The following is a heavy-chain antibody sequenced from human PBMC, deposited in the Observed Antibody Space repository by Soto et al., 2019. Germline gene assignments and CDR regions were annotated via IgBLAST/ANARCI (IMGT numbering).Heavy chain of an antibody. Sequence: EVQLVESGGGLVQPGGSLRLSCSASGFTFSSYAMHWVRQAPGKGLEYVSAISSNGGSTNYADCVKGRFTISRDNSKNTLYLQMSSLRAEDTAVYYCVKGNYYDSSGYYSHNLFDYRGQGTLVTVSS. CDR3: VKGNYYDSSGYYSHNLFDY. D-gene: IGHD3-22*01. V-gene: IGHV3-64D*08. CDR1: GFTFSSYA. J-gene: IGHJ4*02. CDR2: ISSNGGST.